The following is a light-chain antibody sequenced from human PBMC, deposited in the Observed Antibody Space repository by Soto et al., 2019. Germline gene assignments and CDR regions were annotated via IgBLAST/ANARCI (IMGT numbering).Light chain of an antibody. V-gene: IGLV2-14*03. CDR2: DVT. Sequence: QCALAQPASVSGSPGQSITVSCTGTSSDVGGYNYVSWYQQHPGKAPRLLIYDVTNRPSGVSNRFSGSKSGNTASLTISGLQAEDEADYYCSSYRRGSTYVFGTGTKVTVL. J-gene: IGLJ1*01. CDR3: SSYRRGSTYV. CDR1: SSDVGGYNY.